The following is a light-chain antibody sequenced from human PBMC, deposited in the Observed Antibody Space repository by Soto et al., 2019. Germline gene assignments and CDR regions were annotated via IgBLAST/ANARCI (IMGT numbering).Light chain of an antibody. CDR1: QSISNY. J-gene: IGKJ2*01. V-gene: IGKV1-39*01. CDR2: SAS. Sequence: DIQMTQSPSSLSASVGDRVTVTCRASQSISNYLNWYQQKPGKAPKLLIYSASSLQSGVPSRFSGSGSGTDFTLPISSLQQEDSATYYCQQGYGTPYTFGQGTKVEIK. CDR3: QQGYGTPYT.